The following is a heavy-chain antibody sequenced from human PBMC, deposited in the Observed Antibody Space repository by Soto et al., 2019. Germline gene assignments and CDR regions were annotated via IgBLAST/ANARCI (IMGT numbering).Heavy chain of an antibody. D-gene: IGHD1-20*01. V-gene: IGHV1-18*01. CDR1: GYTFTSYG. CDR3: ARGITGTSNCGGQYYSSCSTHV. CDR2: ISAYNGNT. J-gene: IGHJ6*03. Sequence: ASVKVSFKASGYTFTSYGISWVRQAPGQGLEWMGWISAYNGNTNYAQKLQGRVTMTTDTSTSTAYMELRSLRSDDTAVYYCARGITGTSNCGGQYYSSCSTHVCGKAPTLT.